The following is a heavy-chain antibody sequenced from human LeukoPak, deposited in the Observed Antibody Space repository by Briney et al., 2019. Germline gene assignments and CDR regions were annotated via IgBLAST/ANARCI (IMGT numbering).Heavy chain of an antibody. V-gene: IGHV4-59*01. CDR3: ARGVAAPGTGGRSWSDR. J-gene: IGHJ5*02. CDR1: GGSIGSYY. Sequence: PSETLSRTCTVSGGSIGSYYWSWIRQPPGKGLEWIGYIYSSGSTNYNPSLKSRVTISLDTSKNQFSLKLSFVTAADTAVYYCARGVAAPGTGGRSWSDRWGQGTLVTVSS. D-gene: IGHD6-13*01. CDR2: IYSSGST.